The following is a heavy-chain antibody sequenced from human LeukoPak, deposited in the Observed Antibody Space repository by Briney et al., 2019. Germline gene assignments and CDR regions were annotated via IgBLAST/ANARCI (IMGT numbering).Heavy chain of an antibody. CDR2: IIPIFGTA. Sequence: SVKVSCKASGGTFSSYAISWVRQAPGQGLEWMGGIIPIFGTANYAQKFQGRVTITADESTSTAYMELSSLRSEDTAVYYCARGGRILTYYCDYWGQGTLVTVSS. V-gene: IGHV1-69*13. CDR1: GGTFSSYA. D-gene: IGHD1-26*01. J-gene: IGHJ4*02. CDR3: ARGGRILTYYCDY.